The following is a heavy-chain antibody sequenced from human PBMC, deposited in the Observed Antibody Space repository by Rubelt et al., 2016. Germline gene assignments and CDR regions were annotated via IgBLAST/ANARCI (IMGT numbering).Heavy chain of an antibody. CDR1: GFTFSSSW. CDR3: AREPAEY. Sequence: EVQLLESGGGLVQPGGSLRLSCEDSGFTFSSSWMHWVRQAPGRGLVWVSRINADGSRTTYADSVKGRFTSSRCDAKNLLDRQMNSLRPEDRAMYYCAREPAEYWGQGTLVTVSS. CDR2: INADGSRT. D-gene: IGHD1-14*01. V-gene: IGHV3-74*01. J-gene: IGHJ4*02.